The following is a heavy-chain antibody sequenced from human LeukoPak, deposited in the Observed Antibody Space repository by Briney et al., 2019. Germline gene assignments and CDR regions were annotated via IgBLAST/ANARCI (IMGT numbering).Heavy chain of an antibody. CDR2: IYPGDSDT. CDR3: ARRGSAFDF. D-gene: IGHD3-16*01. Sequence: WIRQPPGKALEWLGIIYPGDSDTRYSPSFQGQVTISADKSVSTAYLQWSSLKASDTAMYYCARRGSAFDFWGQGTMVTVSS. V-gene: IGHV5-51*01. J-gene: IGHJ3*01.